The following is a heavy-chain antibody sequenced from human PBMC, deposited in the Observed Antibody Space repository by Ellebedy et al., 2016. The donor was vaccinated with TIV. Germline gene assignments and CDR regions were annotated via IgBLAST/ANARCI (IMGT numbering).Heavy chain of an antibody. V-gene: IGHV1-18*01. D-gene: IGHD4-23*01. J-gene: IGHJ4*02. CDR3: ARGFRYGSGRWPLDY. Sequence: AASVTVSCKASGYTLMSYGICWVRQAPGQGLEWMGWVSPYDGNTNYAQKFQGRVTMTIDTSTSTGYMELRSLRSDDTAVYFCARGFRYGSGRWPLDYWGQGTLVTVSS. CDR2: VSPYDGNT. CDR1: GYTLMSYG.